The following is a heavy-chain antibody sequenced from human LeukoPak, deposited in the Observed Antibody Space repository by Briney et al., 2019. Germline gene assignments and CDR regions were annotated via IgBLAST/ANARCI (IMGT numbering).Heavy chain of an antibody. V-gene: IGHV3-9*01. D-gene: IGHD3-22*01. CDR1: GFTFDDYA. Sequence: PGGSLRLSCAASGFTFDDYAMHWVRQAPGKGLEWVSGISWNSGSIGYADSVKGRFTISRDNAKNSLYLQMNSLRAEDTALYYCAKRRSMDYDSSGYVDYWGQGTLVTVSS. J-gene: IGHJ4*02. CDR3: AKRRSMDYDSSGYVDY. CDR2: ISWNSGSI.